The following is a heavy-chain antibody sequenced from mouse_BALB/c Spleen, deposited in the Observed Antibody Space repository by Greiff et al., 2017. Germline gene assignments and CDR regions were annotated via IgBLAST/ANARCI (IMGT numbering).Heavy chain of an antibody. CDR3: AREEVRAMDY. D-gene: IGHD2-13*01. V-gene: IGHV3-6*02. CDR1: GYSITSGYY. J-gene: IGHJ4*01. CDR2: ISYDGSN. Sequence: EVQRVESGPGLVKPSQSLSLTCSVTGYSITSGYYWNWIRQFPGNKLEWMGYISYDGSNNYNPSLKNRISITRDTSKNQFFLKLNSVTTEDTATYYCAREEVRAMDYWGQGTSVTVSS.